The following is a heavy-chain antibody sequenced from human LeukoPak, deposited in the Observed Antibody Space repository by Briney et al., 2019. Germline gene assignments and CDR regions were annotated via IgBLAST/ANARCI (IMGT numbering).Heavy chain of an antibody. J-gene: IGHJ3*02. D-gene: IGHD1-26*01. CDR2: TSTDGNLK. V-gene: IGHV3-30*14. CDR3: ARGGSYLSAFDI. Sequence: GGSLRLSCAASGFTFSSYEMNWVRQAPGKGLEWVAVTSTDGNLKIYADSVKGRFTISRDNSKNTLYLQMNSLRAEDTAVYYCARGGSYLSAFDIWGQGTMVTVSS. CDR1: GFTFSSYE.